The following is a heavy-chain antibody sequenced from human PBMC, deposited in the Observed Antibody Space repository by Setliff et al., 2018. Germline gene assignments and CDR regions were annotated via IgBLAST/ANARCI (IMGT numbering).Heavy chain of an antibody. Sequence: SETLSLTCAVYGGSFSGYYWSWIRQPPGKGLEWIGEINHSGSTNYNPSLKSRVTISVDTSKNQFSLKLSSVTAADTAVYYCTRGPDGYTYQGSFDIWGQGTMVTVS. J-gene: IGHJ3*02. CDR1: GGSFSGYY. CDR3: TRGPDGYTYQGSFDI. V-gene: IGHV4-34*01. CDR2: INHSGST. D-gene: IGHD5-12*01.